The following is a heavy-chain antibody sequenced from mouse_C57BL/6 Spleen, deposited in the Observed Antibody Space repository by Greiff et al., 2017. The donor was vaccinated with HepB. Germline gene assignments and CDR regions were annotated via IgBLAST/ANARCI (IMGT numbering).Heavy chain of an antibody. CDR1: GFTFSSYT. D-gene: IGHD3-3*01. J-gene: IGHJ1*03. Sequence: EVQLVESGGGLVKPGGSLKLSCAASGFTFSSYTMSWVRQTPEKRLEWVATISGGGGNTYYPDSVKGRFTISRDTAKNTLYLQMSSLRSEDTALYYCARQGWAYWYFDVWGTGTTVTVSS. V-gene: IGHV5-9*01. CDR2: ISGGGGNT. CDR3: ARQGWAYWYFDV.